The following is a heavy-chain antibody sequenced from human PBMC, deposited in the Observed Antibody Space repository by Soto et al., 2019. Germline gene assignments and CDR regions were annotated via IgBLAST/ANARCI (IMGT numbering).Heavy chain of an antibody. CDR1: GGSFTSYS. CDR3: AESLLCVDRGFMDA. D-gene: IGHD2-21*01. Sequence: VQLVQSGAELKKPGSSLRVSCDASGGSFTSYSFPWVRQAPGQGLEWMGRIIPVGGKANYALKLQDRVTITADRSTRKVCMELTRLRRADTAVYFCAESLLCVDRGFMDAWGKGTTVTFSS. CDR2: IIPVGGKA. J-gene: IGHJ6*03. V-gene: IGHV1-69*02.